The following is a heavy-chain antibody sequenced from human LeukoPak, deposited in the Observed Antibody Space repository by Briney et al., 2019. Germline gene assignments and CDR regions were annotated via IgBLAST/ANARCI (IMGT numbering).Heavy chain of an antibody. Sequence: SETLSLTCSVSGGSVSNSPYYWVWIRQPPGKGLEWIGCISYSGSTYYNPSLKSRLTIFVDTSKNQFSLEVKSVTAADTAVYYCARSHGMGAWGPGTTVTVSS. CDR3: ARSHGMGA. V-gene: IGHV4-39*01. CDR1: GGSVSNSPYY. J-gene: IGHJ6*02. CDR2: ISYSGST.